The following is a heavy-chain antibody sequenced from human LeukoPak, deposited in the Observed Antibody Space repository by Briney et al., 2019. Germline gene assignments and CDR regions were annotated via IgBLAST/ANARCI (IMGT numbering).Heavy chain of an antibody. CDR2: INSDGSST. V-gene: IGHV3-74*01. CDR1: GFTFSSYW. Sequence: GGSLRLSCAASGFTFSSYWMHWVRQVPGKGLAWVSRINSDGSSTNYADSVKGRFTISRDNSKNTLYLQMNSLRAEDTAVYYCTRDQTWGQGTLVTVSS. CDR3: TRDQT. J-gene: IGHJ5*02.